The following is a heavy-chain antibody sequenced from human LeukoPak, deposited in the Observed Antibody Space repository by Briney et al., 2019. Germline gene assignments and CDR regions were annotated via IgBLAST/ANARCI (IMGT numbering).Heavy chain of an antibody. CDR3: TRGGSSRFAGFS. D-gene: IGHD6-6*01. Sequence: GGSLRLSCAASGFTFSSYWMHWVRQAPGKGLVWVSRIYSDGSSITYADSVKGRFTISRDNAKNTLYLEMNSLRAEDTAVYYCTRGGSSRFAGFSWGQGTLVTVSS. CDR2: IYSDGSSI. CDR1: GFTFSSYW. J-gene: IGHJ5*02. V-gene: IGHV3-74*01.